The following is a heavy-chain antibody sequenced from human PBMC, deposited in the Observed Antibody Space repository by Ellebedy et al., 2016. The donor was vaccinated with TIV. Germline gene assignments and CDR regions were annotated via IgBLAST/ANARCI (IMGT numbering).Heavy chain of an antibody. Sequence: PGGSLRLSCAASGFTFSNAYLNWVRQAPGKGLEWVGRIKSKSDGGTPDYAAPVKGRFTISRDDSKNTLYLQMNSLKTEDTAVYYCNQIYSGSPLPGDYWGQGTLVTVSP. D-gene: IGHD6-6*01. CDR1: GFTFSNAY. J-gene: IGHJ4*02. V-gene: IGHV3-15*07. CDR2: IKSKSDGGTP. CDR3: NQIYSGSPLPGDY.